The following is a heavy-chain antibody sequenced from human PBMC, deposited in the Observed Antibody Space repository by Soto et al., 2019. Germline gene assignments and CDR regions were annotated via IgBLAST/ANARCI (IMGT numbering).Heavy chain of an antibody. D-gene: IGHD3-22*01. CDR1: GGTFSSYA. J-gene: IGHJ6*02. V-gene: IGHV1-69*12. CDR2: IIPIFGTA. CDR3: AGHSSGVPGYYYGMDV. Sequence: QVQLVQSRAEVKKPGSSVKVSCKASGGTFSSYAISWVRQAPGQGLEWMGGIIPIFGTADYAQKFQGRVTITADESTSTAYMELSSLKYEDTAVYYCAGHSSGVPGYYYGMDVWGQGTRVTVSS.